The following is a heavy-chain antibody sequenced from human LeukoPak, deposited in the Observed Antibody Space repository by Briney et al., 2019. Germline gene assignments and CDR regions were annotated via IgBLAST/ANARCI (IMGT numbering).Heavy chain of an antibody. D-gene: IGHD5-18*01. V-gene: IGHV5-51*01. J-gene: IGHJ4*02. CDR1: GYTFTNYW. CDR3: ARRGYSYGGGYFDY. Sequence: GESLKISCKGSGYTFTNYWIGWVCQLQGKGLELVGIIYPGDSDIRYSPSFQEQVTISADKSISTAYLQWSSLKASDTAMYYCARRGYSYGGGYFDYWGQGTLVTVSS. CDR2: IYPGDSDI.